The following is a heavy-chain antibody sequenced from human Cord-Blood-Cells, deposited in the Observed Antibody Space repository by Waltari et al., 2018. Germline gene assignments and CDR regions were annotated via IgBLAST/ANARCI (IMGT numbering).Heavy chain of an antibody. CDR2: ISSSSSYI. J-gene: IGHJ3*02. D-gene: IGHD3-10*01. CDR1: GFTFSSYS. Sequence: EVQLVESGGGLVKPGGSLRLSCAASGFTFSSYSMNWVRQAPGKGLEWVSSISSSSSYIYYADSVKGRFTISRDNAKNSLYLQMNSLRAEDTAVYYCARSTGDEADAFDIWGQGTMVTVSS. V-gene: IGHV3-21*01. CDR3: ARSTGDEADAFDI.